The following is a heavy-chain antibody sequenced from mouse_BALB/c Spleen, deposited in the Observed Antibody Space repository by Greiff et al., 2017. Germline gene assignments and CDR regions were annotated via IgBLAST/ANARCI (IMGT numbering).Heavy chain of an antibody. CDR1: GDSITSGY. CDR3: AKGGGGSSLYYFDY. Sequence: EVQLVESGPSLVKPSQTLSLTCSVTGDSITSGYWNWIRKFPGNKLEYMGYISYSGSTYYNPSLKSRISITRDTSKNQYYLQLNSVTTEDTATYYCAKGGGGSSLYYFDYWGQGTTLTVSS. D-gene: IGHD1-1*01. CDR2: ISYSGST. J-gene: IGHJ2*01. V-gene: IGHV3-8*02.